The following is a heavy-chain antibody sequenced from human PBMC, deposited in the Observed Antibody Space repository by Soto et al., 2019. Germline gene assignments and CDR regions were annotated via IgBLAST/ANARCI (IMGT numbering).Heavy chain of an antibody. D-gene: IGHD5-12*01. Sequence: SVKVSSKASGFTSTSSAMQWVRQARGQRLEWIGWIVVVSGNTNYAQKFQERVTITRDMSTSTAYMELSSLRSEDTAVYDCEAARRYSRAVDAWGQGSLINVFS. J-gene: IGHJ5*02. V-gene: IGHV1-58*02. CDR1: GFTSTSSA. CDR3: EAARRYSRAVDA. CDR2: IVVVSGNT.